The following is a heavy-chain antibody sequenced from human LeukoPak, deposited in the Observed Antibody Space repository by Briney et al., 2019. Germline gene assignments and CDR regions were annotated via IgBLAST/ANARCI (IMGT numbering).Heavy chain of an antibody. CDR1: GLTFSSYA. J-gene: IGHJ4*02. Sequence: GGSLRLSCAASGLTFSSYAMHWVRQAPGKGLEWVAVISYDGSNKYYADSVKGRFTISRDNSKNTLYLQMNSLRAEDTAVYYCARVAATDDYWGQGTLVTVSS. D-gene: IGHD6-25*01. V-gene: IGHV3-30-3*01. CDR3: ARVAATDDY. CDR2: ISYDGSNK.